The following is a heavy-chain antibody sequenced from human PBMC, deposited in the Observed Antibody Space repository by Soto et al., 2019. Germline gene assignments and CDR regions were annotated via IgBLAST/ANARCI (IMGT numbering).Heavy chain of an antibody. Sequence: PGGSLRLSCAASGFTFSSYWMSWVRQAPGKGLEWVANIKQDGSEKYYVDSVKGRFTISRDNAKNSLYLQMNSLRAEDTAVYYCARDQQVVRGVMLYYYYYGMDVWGQGTTVTVSS. CDR2: IKQDGSEK. V-gene: IGHV3-7*03. J-gene: IGHJ6*02. CDR3: ARDQQVVRGVMLYYYYYGMDV. D-gene: IGHD3-10*01. CDR1: GFTFSSYW.